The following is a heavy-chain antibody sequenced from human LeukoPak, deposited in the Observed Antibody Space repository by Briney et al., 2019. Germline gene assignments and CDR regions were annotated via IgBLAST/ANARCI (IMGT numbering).Heavy chain of an antibody. Sequence: GGSLRLSCAASGFTFSSYAMSWVRQAPGKGLEWVSAISGSGGSTYYADSVKGRFTISRDNSKNTLYLQMDSLGAEDTAVYYCAKRSQDAFDIWGQGTMVTVSS. CDR3: AKRSQDAFDI. CDR2: ISGSGGST. J-gene: IGHJ3*02. CDR1: GFTFSSYA. V-gene: IGHV3-23*01.